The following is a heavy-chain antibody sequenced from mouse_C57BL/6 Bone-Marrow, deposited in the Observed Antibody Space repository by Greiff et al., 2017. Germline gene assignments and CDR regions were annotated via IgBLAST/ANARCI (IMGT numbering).Heavy chain of an antibody. D-gene: IGHD4-1*01. Sequence: VQLQQSGAELVRPGTSVKVSCKASGYAFTNYLIAWVKQRPGQGLEWIGVINPGSGGTNYNEKFKGKATLTADKYSSTAYMQLSSLTSEDSAVYFCSRTALTVFDYWGQGTTLTVSS. V-gene: IGHV1-54*01. J-gene: IGHJ2*01. CDR3: SRTALTVFDY. CDR2: INPGSGGT. CDR1: GYAFTNYL.